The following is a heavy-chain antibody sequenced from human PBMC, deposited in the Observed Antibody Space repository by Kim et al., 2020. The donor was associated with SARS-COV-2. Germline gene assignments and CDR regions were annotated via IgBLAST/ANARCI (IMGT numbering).Heavy chain of an antibody. D-gene: IGHD4-17*01. J-gene: IGHJ6*02. V-gene: IGHV4-31*03. CDR3: ARDYGDYPKGGMDV. CDR2: IYYSGST. CDR1: GGSISSGGYY. Sequence: SETLSLTCTVSGGSISSGGYYWSWIRQHPGKGLEWIGYIYYSGSTYYNPSLKSRVTISVDTSKNQFSLKLSSVTAADTAVYYCARDYGDYPKGGMDVWGQGTTVTVSS.